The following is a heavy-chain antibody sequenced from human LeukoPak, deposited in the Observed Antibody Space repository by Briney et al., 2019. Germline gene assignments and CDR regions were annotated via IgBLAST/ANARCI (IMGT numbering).Heavy chain of an antibody. D-gene: IGHD5-18*01. V-gene: IGHV4-34*01. CDR1: GFIFSDYS. Sequence: GSLRLSCAASGFIFSDYSMSWIRQPPGKGLEWIGEINHSGSTNYNPSLKSRVTISVDTSKNQFSLKLSSVTAADTAVYYCARGTRRGNSYGGWGQGTQVTVSS. CDR2: INHSGST. J-gene: IGHJ4*02. CDR3: ARGTRRGNSYGG.